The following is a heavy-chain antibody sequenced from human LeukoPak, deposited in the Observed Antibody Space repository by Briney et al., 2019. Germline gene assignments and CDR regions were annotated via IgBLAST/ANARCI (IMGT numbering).Heavy chain of an antibody. CDR1: GGSIGSSY. J-gene: IGHJ4*02. Sequence: KPSETLSLTCSVSGGSIGSSYWTWIRQPPGKGLEWIGHIYYTGSTNYNPSLKSRVTMSVDTSKNQFSLKLSSVTAADTAVYYCAGYIAAAAAHYFDYWGQGSLVTVSS. D-gene: IGHD6-13*01. CDR2: IYYTGST. V-gene: IGHV4-59*01. CDR3: AGYIAAAAAHYFDY.